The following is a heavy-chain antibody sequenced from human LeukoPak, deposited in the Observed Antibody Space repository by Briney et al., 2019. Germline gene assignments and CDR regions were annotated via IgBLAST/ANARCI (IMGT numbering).Heavy chain of an antibody. V-gene: IGHV4-34*01. CDR2: INHSGST. Sequence: PSETLSLTCAVYGASFSGYYWSWIRQPPGKGLEWIGEINHSGSTNYNPSLKSRVTISVDTSKNQFSLKLSSVTAADTAVYYCARGRGYSYGTEYYYYGMDVWGQGTTVTVSS. CDR1: GASFSGYY. J-gene: IGHJ6*02. CDR3: ARGRGYSYGTEYYYYGMDV. D-gene: IGHD5-18*01.